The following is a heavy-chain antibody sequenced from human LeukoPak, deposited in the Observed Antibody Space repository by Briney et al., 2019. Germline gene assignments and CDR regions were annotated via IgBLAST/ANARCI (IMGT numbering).Heavy chain of an antibody. CDR3: ARDAWDYFDY. CDR2: ISYDGSNK. J-gene: IGHJ4*02. CDR1: GFTFSSYA. D-gene: IGHD7-27*01. V-gene: IGHV3-30*04. Sequence: GGPLRLSCAASGFTFSSYAMHWVRQAPGKGLEWVAVISYDGSNKYYADSVKGRFTISRDNSKNTLYLQMNSLRAEDTAVYYCARDAWDYFDYWGQGTLVTVSS.